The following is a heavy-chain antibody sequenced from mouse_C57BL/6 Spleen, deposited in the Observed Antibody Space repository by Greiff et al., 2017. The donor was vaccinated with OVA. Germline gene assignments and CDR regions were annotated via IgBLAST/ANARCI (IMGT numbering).Heavy chain of an antibody. CDR1: GYTFTSYG. D-gene: IGHD2-2*01. CDR3: ARGGYPHAMDY. J-gene: IGHJ4*01. Sequence: QVQLKQSGAELARPGASVKLSCKASGYTFTSYGISWVKQRTGQGLEWIGEIYPRSGNTYYNEKFKGKATLTADKSSSTAYMELRSLTSEDSAVYFCARGGYPHAMDYWGQGTSVTVSS. V-gene: IGHV1-81*01. CDR2: IYPRSGNT.